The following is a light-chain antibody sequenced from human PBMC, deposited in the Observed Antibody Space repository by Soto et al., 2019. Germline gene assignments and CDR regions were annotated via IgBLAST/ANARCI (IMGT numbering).Light chain of an antibody. CDR2: GAS. Sequence: EVVMTQSPATLSVSPGERATLSCRASETVSTNLAWYQQKPGQAPRLLISGASTRATGISARFRGSGSGTEFTLTISSLQSEDFAIYYCQQYNKWPAMTFGQGTRLE. CDR1: ETVSTN. V-gene: IGKV3D-15*01. J-gene: IGKJ5*01. CDR3: QQYNKWPAMT.